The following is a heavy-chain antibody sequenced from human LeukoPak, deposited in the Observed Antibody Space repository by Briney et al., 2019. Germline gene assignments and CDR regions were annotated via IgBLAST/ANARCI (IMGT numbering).Heavy chain of an antibody. CDR2: ISSSSSTI. V-gene: IGHV3-48*04. CDR3: ARGQLDGYNSGYFDY. CDR1: GFTFSSYS. D-gene: IGHD5-24*01. Sequence: GGSLRLSCAASGFTFSSYSMNWVRQAPGKGLEWVSYISSSSSTIYYADSVKGRFTISIDNAKNSLYLQMNSLRAEDTAVYYCARGQLDGYNSGYFDYWGQGTLVTVSS. J-gene: IGHJ4*02.